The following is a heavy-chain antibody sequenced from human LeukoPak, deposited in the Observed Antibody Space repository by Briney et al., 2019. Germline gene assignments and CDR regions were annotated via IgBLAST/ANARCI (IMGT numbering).Heavy chain of an antibody. D-gene: IGHD6-19*01. V-gene: IGHV4-59*01. Sequence: SETLSLTCTVSGGSISSYYWSWIRQPPGKGLEWIGYIYYSGSTNYNPSLKSRVTISVDTSKNQFSLKLSSVTAADTAVYYCARAKGIAVAGTLYYYYGMDGWGQGTTVTVSS. J-gene: IGHJ6*02. CDR1: GGSISSYY. CDR3: ARAKGIAVAGTLYYYYGMDG. CDR2: IYYSGST.